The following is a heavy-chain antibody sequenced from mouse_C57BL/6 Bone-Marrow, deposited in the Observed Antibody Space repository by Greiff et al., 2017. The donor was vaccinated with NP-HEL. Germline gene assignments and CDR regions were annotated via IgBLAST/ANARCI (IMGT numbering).Heavy chain of an antibody. D-gene: IGHD1-1*01. Sequence: QVQLKQSGPELVKPGASVKISCKASGYAFSSSWMNWVKQRPGKGLEWIGRIYPGDGDTNYNGKFKGKATLTADKSSSTAYMQLSSLNSEDSAVYCWARMGYYGSRRLYKAYWGQGTTLTVSS. CDR3: ARMGYYGSRRLYKAY. CDR2: IYPGDGDT. CDR1: GYAFSSSW. J-gene: IGHJ2*01. V-gene: IGHV1-82*01.